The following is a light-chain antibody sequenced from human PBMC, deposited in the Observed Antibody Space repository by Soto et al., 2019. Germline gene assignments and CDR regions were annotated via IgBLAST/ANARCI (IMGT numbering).Light chain of an antibody. CDR1: SSNIGSNT. CDR2: SNN. V-gene: IGLV1-44*01. CDR3: AAWDDSLNGCV. J-gene: IGLJ3*02. Sequence: QSVLTQPPSASGTPGQSVTISCSGSSSNIGSNTVNWYQQLPGTAPKLLIYSNNQRPSGVPDRFSGSKSGTSASLAISGLQSEDEGYYYCAAWDDSLNGCVFGGGTKLTVL.